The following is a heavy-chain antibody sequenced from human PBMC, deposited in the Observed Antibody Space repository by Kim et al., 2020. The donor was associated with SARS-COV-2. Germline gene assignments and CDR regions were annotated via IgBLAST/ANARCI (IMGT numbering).Heavy chain of an antibody. J-gene: IGHJ4*01. D-gene: IGHD6-13*01. Sequence: ASVKVSCKSSGYTFTNYALYWVRQAPGQRLEWMGWVSAGSGNTKYSQKLQDRLTITRDTSARTAYMELTSLRSEDTGIYYCATLVGAAGDFDYWGHGTLV. CDR2: VSAGSGNT. CDR1: GYTFTNYA. V-gene: IGHV1-3*01. CDR3: ATLVGAAGDFDY.